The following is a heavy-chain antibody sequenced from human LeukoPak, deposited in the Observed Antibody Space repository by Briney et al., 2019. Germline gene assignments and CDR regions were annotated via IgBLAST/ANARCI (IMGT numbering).Heavy chain of an antibody. D-gene: IGHD3-22*01. CDR3: ARGKSGFSP. CDR1: RYTFTEDY. J-gene: IGHJ4*02. Sequence: ASVKVSCKASRYTFTEDYIHWVRQAPGHGLEWMGLINPYTGEANYTEKFQGRVTMTGDTSVSTAYMHLSRLRSDDTAVYYCARGKSGFSPWGQGTPVTVSS. CDR2: INPYTGEA. V-gene: IGHV1-2*02.